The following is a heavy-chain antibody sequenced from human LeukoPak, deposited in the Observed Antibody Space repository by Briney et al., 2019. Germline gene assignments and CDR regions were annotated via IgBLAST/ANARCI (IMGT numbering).Heavy chain of an antibody. CDR3: ARANWGSVDY. CDR2: INHSGST. V-gene: IGHV4-34*01. Sequence: SETLSLTCAVYGGSFSGYYWSWIRQPPGKGLECIGEINHSGSTNYNPSLKSRVTISVDTSKNQFSLKLSSVTAADTAVYYCARANWGSVDYWGQGTLVTVSS. D-gene: IGHD7-27*01. CDR1: GGSFSGYY. J-gene: IGHJ4*02.